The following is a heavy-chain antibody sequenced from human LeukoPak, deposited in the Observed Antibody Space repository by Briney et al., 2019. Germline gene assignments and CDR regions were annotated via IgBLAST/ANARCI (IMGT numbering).Heavy chain of an antibody. Sequence: SGGSLRLSCAASGFTFSDYYMSWIRQAPGKGLEWVSYISSSDSTIYYADSVKGRFTISRDNAKNSLYLQMNSLRAEDTAVYYCARGVTKDYYYYYGMDVWGQGTTVTVSS. CDR3: ARGVTKDYYYYYGMDV. D-gene: IGHD4-11*01. V-gene: IGHV3-11*01. CDR1: GFTFSDYY. J-gene: IGHJ6*02. CDR2: ISSSDSTI.